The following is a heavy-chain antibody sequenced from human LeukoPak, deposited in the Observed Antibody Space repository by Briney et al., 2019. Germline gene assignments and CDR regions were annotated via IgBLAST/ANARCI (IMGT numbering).Heavy chain of an antibody. CDR3: FYFDS. J-gene: IGHJ4*02. CDR1: GFTFSSYA. D-gene: IGHD2-2*01. CDR2: ITGSSDSI. V-gene: IGHV3-21*01. Sequence: PGGSLRLSCAASGFTFSSYAMEWVRQAPGKGLEWVSSITGSSDSIYYADSVKGRFTISRDNAKNSVYLYCARLVCSTIPCYGKFYFDSWGQGTLVPVSS.